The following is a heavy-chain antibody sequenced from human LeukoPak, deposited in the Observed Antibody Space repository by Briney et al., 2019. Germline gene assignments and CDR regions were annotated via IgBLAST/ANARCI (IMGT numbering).Heavy chain of an antibody. CDR2: ISHSGST. Sequence: PSETLSLTCTVSGYSISSGYYWGWIRQPPGKGLEWIGSISHSGSTYYTPSLKSRVTISFDTSKNQFSVMLTSVTAADTAIYYCARDNYDSSGHDYWGQGTLVTVSS. CDR1: GYSISSGYY. J-gene: IGHJ4*02. V-gene: IGHV4-38-2*02. D-gene: IGHD3-22*01. CDR3: ARDNYDSSGHDY.